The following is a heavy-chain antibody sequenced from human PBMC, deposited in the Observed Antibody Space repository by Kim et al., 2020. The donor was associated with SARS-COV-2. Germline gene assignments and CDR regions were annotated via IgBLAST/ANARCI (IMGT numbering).Heavy chain of an antibody. V-gene: IGHV3-21*01. J-gene: IGHJ4*02. CDR3: ARDLNPNYDILTGYYPGVPIDY. CDR2: ISSSSSYI. D-gene: IGHD3-9*01. Sequence: GGSLRLSCAASGFTFSSYSMNWVRQAPGKGLEWVSSISSSSSYIYYADSVKGRFTISRDNAKNSLYLQMNSLRAEDTAVYYCARDLNPNYDILTGYYPGVPIDYWGQGTLVTVSS. CDR1: GFTFSSYS.